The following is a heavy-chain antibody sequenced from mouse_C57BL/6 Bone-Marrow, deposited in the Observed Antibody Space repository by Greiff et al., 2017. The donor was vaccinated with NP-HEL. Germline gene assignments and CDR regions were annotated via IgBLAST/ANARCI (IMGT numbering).Heavy chain of an antibody. CDR1: GYTFTDYE. CDR3: TRSDTTVVAPGYFDV. J-gene: IGHJ1*03. V-gene: IGHV1-15*01. Sequence: QVQLQQSGAELVRPGASVTLSCKASGYTFTDYEMHWVKQTPVHGLEWIGAIDPETGGTAYNQKFKGKAILTADKSSSTAYMELRSLTSEDSAVYYCTRSDTTVVAPGYFDVWGTGTTVTVSS. CDR2: IDPETGGT. D-gene: IGHD1-1*01.